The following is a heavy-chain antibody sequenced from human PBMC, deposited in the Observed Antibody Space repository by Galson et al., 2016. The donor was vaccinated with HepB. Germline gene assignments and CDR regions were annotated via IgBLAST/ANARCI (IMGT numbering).Heavy chain of an antibody. D-gene: IGHD6-19*01. CDR2: ISADSGYT. Sequence: SVKVSCKASGYTFTTYGISWVRQAPGQGLEWMGWISADSGYTNYAQKLQDRLTMTADSSTTTAYMGLRTLRSDDTAVYYCARDLGWSRGEVMDVWGKGTTVTVSS. CDR3: ARDLGWSRGEVMDV. V-gene: IGHV1-18*01. CDR1: GYTFTTYG. J-gene: IGHJ6*04.